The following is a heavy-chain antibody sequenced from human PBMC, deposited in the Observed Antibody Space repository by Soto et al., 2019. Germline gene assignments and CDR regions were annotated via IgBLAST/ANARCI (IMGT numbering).Heavy chain of an antibody. J-gene: IGHJ5*02. Sequence: PSETLSLTCTVSGGSISSGDYYWSWIRQPPGKGLEWIGYIYYSGSTYYNPSLKSRVTISVDTSKNQFSLKLSSVTAADTAVYYCARYDPGYYYDSSGPKRRNWFDPWGQGTLVTVSS. V-gene: IGHV4-30-4*01. CDR2: IYYSGST. CDR3: ARYDPGYYYDSSGPKRRNWFDP. CDR1: GGSISSGDYY. D-gene: IGHD3-22*01.